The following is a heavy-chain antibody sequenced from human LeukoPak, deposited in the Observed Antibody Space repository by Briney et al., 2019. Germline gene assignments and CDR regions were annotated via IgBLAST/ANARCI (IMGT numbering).Heavy chain of an antibody. CDR2: ISTYKVNT. Sequence: ASVKVSCKASGYMFTSYGISWVRQAPGQGLEWMGWISTYKVNTNYAQNLQGRVIMTTDTSTSTAYMELRSLGSDDTAVYYCARGGSYLGRYYYYYGMDVWGQGTTDTVSS. CDR1: GYMFTSYG. V-gene: IGHV1-18*01. J-gene: IGHJ6*02. CDR3: ARGGSYLGRYYYYYGMDV. D-gene: IGHD1-26*01.